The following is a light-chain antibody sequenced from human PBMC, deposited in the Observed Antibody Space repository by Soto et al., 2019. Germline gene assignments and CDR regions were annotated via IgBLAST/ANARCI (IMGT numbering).Light chain of an antibody. Sequence: EIVMTQSPATLSVSLGERAALTCRASQSVSSNLAWYQQRPGQAPRLLIYGASRRATGIPDRFSGSGSGTDFTLTISRLEPEDFAVYYCQQYDSSPLTFGGGTKVDIK. J-gene: IGKJ4*01. V-gene: IGKV3-20*01. CDR3: QQYDSSPLT. CDR2: GAS. CDR1: QSVSSN.